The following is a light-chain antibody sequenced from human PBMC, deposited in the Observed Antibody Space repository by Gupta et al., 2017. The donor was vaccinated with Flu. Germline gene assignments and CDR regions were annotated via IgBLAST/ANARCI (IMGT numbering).Light chain of an antibody. CDR3: ASWDDSLNGFWV. J-gene: IGLJ3*02. CDR2: NDN. V-gene: IGLV1-44*01. Sequence: HSVLTQPPSASGTPGQRVTISCSGSSSNIDSNGVNWYQQVPGTAPKLLIYNDNQRPSGVPDRFSGSKSGTSASLAISGLQSEDEADYYCASWDDSLNGFWVFGGGTKLTVL. CDR1: SSNIDSNG.